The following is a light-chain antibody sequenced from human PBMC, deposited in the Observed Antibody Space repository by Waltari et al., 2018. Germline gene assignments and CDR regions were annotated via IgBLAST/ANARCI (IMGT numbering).Light chain of an antibody. V-gene: IGKV3-20*01. Sequence: EIVLTPSPGTLSLSPGESAPLSCRASQSVSASVLAWSQQKPCQPPRLLISGASTRATGIPDRFSGSGSGTDFTLTINRLEPEDFALYYCQQYGSPPYTFGQGTRLEIK. CDR3: QQYGSPPYT. CDR1: QSVSASV. CDR2: GAS. J-gene: IGKJ2*01.